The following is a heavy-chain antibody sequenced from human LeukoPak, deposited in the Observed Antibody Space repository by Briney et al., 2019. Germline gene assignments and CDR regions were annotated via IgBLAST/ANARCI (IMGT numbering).Heavy chain of an antibody. J-gene: IGHJ4*02. V-gene: IGHV3-66*01. CDR2: IYSGGST. CDR3: ARDLMGATSDFDY. CDR1: GFTASSNY. Sequence: GGSLRLSCAASGFTASSNYMSWVRQAPGKGLEWVSVIYSGGSTYYADSVKGRFTISRDNSKNTLYLQMNSLRAEDTAVYYCARDLMGATSDFDYWGQGTLVTVSS. D-gene: IGHD1-26*01.